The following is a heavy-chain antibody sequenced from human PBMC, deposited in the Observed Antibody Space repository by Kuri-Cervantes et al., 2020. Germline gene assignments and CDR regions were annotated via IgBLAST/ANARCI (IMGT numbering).Heavy chain of an antibody. V-gene: IGHV1-18*01. CDR2: ISAYNGNT. CDR1: GYTFTSYG. Sequence: ASVKVSCKASGYTFTSYGISWVRQAPGQGLEWMGWISAYNGNTNYAQKLQGRVTITRDTSASTAYMELSSLRSEDTAVYYCARLDYGDYEGGYFDLWGRGTLVTVSS. CDR3: ARLDYGDYEGGYFDL. J-gene: IGHJ2*01. D-gene: IGHD4-17*01.